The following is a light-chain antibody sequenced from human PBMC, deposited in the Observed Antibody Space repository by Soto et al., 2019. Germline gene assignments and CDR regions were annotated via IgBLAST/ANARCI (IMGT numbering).Light chain of an antibody. CDR3: QQYNNWPPT. Sequence: EIVLTQSPATLSLSPGERATLSCRASQSVGSYLAWYQQKPGQAPRLLIYDASNRATGIPARFSGSGSGTEFTLTISSLQSEDFAVYYCQQYNNWPPTFGQGTKVGIK. CDR1: QSVGSY. CDR2: DAS. J-gene: IGKJ1*01. V-gene: IGKV3-11*01.